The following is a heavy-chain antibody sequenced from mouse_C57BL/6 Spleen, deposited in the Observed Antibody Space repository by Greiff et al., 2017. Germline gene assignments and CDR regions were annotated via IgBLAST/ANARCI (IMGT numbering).Heavy chain of an antibody. J-gene: IGHJ2*01. CDR2: IDPSDSYT. CDR1: GYTFTSYW. V-gene: IGHV1-50*01. D-gene: IGHD1-1*01. CDR3: ARYPHYYGSSHFDY. Sequence: QVQLQQPGAELVKPGASVKLSCKASGYTFTSYWMQWVKQRPGQGLEWIGEIDPSDSYTNYNQKFKGKATLTVDTSSSTAYMQLSSLTSEDSAVYYCARYPHYYGSSHFDYWGQGTTLTVSS.